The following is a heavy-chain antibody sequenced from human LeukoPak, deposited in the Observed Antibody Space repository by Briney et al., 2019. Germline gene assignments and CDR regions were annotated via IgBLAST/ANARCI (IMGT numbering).Heavy chain of an antibody. V-gene: IGHV3-30-3*01. CDR2: IIYDARNN. CDR1: GFTFSSYA. Sequence: SGGSLRLSCAASGFTFSSYATHWLPQAPGKGLEWVAAIIYDARNNYSAESVKGRFTISRDNSKNALYLQMGSLCAEDTGVCYCARVLHCSSTSCGWGYYYCGMEVWGQGTTVTVSS. J-gene: IGHJ6*02. CDR3: ARVLHCSSTSCGWGYYYCGMEV. D-gene: IGHD2-2*01.